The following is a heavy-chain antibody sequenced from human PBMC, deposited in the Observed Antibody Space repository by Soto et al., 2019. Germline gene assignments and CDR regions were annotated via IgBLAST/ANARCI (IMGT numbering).Heavy chain of an antibody. CDR1: GFTFSSYA. CDR3: ARRSSSWYFDY. Sequence: EVQLLESGGGLVQPGGSLRLSCAASGFTFSSYAMYWVCQATGRGLAWVSVISGSGDSTYSADSVKGRITISEDNSKNTLYLQMNSLKAADTAVYYYARRSSSWYFDYGGQGTLVTVSS. V-gene: IGHV3-23*01. J-gene: IGHJ4*02. D-gene: IGHD6-13*01. CDR2: ISGSGDST.